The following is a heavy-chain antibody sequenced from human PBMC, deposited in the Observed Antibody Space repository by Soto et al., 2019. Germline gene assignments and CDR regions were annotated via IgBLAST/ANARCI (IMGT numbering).Heavy chain of an antibody. J-gene: IGHJ4*02. CDR3: ARAGQYYDASGYAN. V-gene: IGHV1-18*01. D-gene: IGHD3-22*01. CDR2: ISAYNGNT. Sequence: QVKLVQSGTEVKKPGASIKVSCKASGYSFATSGMSWVRQAPGQGLEWMGWISAYNGNTNYDQNLQDRVTMTTDPSTSTAYLEVRNLRSDDTAVYYCARAGQYYDASGYANWGQGTLVTVSS. CDR1: GYSFATSG.